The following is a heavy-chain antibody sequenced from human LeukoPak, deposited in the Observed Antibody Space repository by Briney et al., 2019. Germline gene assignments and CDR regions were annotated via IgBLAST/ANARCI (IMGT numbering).Heavy chain of an antibody. CDR2: ISYDGSNK. J-gene: IGHJ4*02. Sequence: GGSLRLSCAATGFTFSSYAMHCVHQAPGKGLEWVAVISYDGSNKYYADSVKGRFSISRDNSKNTLYVQMNSLRAEDTGVYYCARDRLRATTSTLAYWGQGTLVTVSS. V-gene: IGHV3-30*04. D-gene: IGHD4-17*01. CDR3: ARDRLRATTSTLAY. CDR1: GFTFSSYA.